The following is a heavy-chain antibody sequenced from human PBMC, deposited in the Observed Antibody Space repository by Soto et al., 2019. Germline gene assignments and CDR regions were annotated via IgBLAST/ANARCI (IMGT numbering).Heavy chain of an antibody. J-gene: IGHJ4*02. Sequence: GGSLRLSCAASGFRFSDAWMTWVRQVPGRGLEWVGRIKSKARDEETDYAAAVKGRFTISRDDSRNTLYLQMHSLTAEDTAVYYCSTDGTNYGSLDYWGQGALVTVSS. V-gene: IGHV3-15*01. CDR2: IKSKARDEET. CDR1: GFRFSDAW. D-gene: IGHD1-1*01. CDR3: STDGTNYGSLDY.